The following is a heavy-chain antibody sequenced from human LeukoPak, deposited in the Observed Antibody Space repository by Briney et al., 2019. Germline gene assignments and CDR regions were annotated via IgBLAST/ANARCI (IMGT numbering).Heavy chain of an antibody. J-gene: IGHJ5*02. Sequence: GGSLRLSCAASGFTFSSYSMNWVRQAPGKGLEWVSYISSSSSTIYYADSVKGRFTISRDNAKNSLYLQMNSLRAEDTAVYYCARGSIVVVPAALVTFDPWGQGTLVTVSS. D-gene: IGHD2-2*01. V-gene: IGHV3-48*01. CDR3: ARGSIVVVPAALVTFDP. CDR1: GFTFSSYS. CDR2: ISSSSSTI.